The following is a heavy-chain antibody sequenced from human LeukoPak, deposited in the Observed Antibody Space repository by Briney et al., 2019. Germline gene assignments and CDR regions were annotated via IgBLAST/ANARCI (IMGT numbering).Heavy chain of an antibody. CDR2: NGFGTI. D-gene: IGHD2/OR15-2a*01. V-gene: IGHV3-48*02. Sequence: GGSLRLSCAASGYTFSSYSMNWVRQDPGKGLEWISYNGFGTISYADCVKGRFTISRDTAKDSLYLLMNSLRDDDTAVYYCVRDHVYVFDVWGQGTMVTVSS. CDR1: GYTFSSYS. J-gene: IGHJ3*01. CDR3: VRDHVYVFDV.